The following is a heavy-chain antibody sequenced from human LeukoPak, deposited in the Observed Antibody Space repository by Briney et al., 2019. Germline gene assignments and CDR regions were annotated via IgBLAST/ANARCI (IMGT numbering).Heavy chain of an antibody. D-gene: IGHD3-22*01. Sequence: GGSLRLSCAASGFTFSNAWMSWVRQAPGKGLEYVSAISSNGGSTYYANSVKGRFTISRDNSKNTLYLQMGSLRAEDMAVYYCARSMRGAYYYDSSGSFDIWGQGTMVTVSS. CDR2: ISSNGGST. CDR3: ARSMRGAYYYDSSGSFDI. CDR1: GFTFSNAW. V-gene: IGHV3-64*01. J-gene: IGHJ3*02.